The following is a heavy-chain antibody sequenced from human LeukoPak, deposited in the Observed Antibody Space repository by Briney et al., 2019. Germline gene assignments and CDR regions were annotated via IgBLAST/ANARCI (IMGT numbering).Heavy chain of an antibody. Sequence: SETLSLTCTVSGGSISSGGYYWSWIRQHPGKGLEWIGYIYYSGSTYYNPSLKSRVTISVDTSKNQFSLKLSSVTAADTAVYYCARGKLELPFWDYWGQGTLVTVSS. J-gene: IGHJ4*02. CDR3: ARGKLELPFWDY. CDR1: GGSISSGGYY. V-gene: IGHV4-31*03. D-gene: IGHD1-7*01. CDR2: IYYSGST.